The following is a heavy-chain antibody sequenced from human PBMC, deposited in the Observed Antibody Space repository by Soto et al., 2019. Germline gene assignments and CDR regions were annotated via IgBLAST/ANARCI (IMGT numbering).Heavy chain of an antibody. CDR3: ATSYGNAWYTY. CDR1: GGSISSSSYY. V-gene: IGHV4-39*01. D-gene: IGHD6-13*01. Sequence: SETLSLTCTVSGGSISSSSYYWGWIRQPPGKGLEWIGNIYYSGTTHYNPSLKSRVTISVDTSKNQFTLQLSSVTVADTAVYYCATSYGNAWYTYWGQGTQVTVSS. CDR2: IYYSGTT. J-gene: IGHJ4*02.